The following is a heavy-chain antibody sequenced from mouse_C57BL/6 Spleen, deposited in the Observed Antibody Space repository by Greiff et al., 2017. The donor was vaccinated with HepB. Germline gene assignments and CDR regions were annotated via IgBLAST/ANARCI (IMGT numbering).Heavy chain of an antibody. V-gene: IGHV5-17*01. Sequence: EVKLMESGGGLVKPGGSLKLSCAASGFTFSDYGMHWVRQAPEKGLEWVAYISSGSSTIYYADTVKGRFTISRDNAKNTLFLQMTSLRSEDTAMYYCARPFSHGAMDYWGQGTSVTVSS. J-gene: IGHJ4*01. CDR2: ISSGSSTI. CDR1: GFTFSDYG. CDR3: ARPFSHGAMDY.